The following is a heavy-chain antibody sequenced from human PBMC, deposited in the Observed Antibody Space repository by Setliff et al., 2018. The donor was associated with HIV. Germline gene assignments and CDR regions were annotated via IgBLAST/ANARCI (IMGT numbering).Heavy chain of an antibody. V-gene: IGHV1-46*03. CDR3: TCGTGWYYFDD. J-gene: IGHJ4*02. Sequence: GASVKVSCKASGYYYMHWVRQAPGQGLEWMGIINPSGDGADYARKFQGRVTMTKDTSTSTVYMDMKNLTVDDTAVYYCTCGTGWYYFDDWGQGTLVTAPQ. CDR1: GYYY. D-gene: IGHD6-19*01. CDR2: INPSGDGA.